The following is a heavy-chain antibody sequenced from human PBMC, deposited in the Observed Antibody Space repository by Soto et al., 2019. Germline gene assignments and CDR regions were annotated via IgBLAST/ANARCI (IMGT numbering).Heavy chain of an antibody. Sequence: EVQLVESGGGLVQPGGSLRRSCEASGFTFSSNGMNWVRQAPGKGLEWVSFISIGSSTINYADSVRGRFTISRDNAKNSLYLQMNSLRDEYPAVYYCARDWGVYDSDIRTHIPHLDSWGQGPLVTVSS. D-gene: IGHD3-22*01. CDR2: ISIGSSTI. CDR1: GFTFSSNG. J-gene: IGHJ4*02. CDR3: ARDWGVYDSDIRTHIPHLDS. V-gene: IGHV3-48*02.